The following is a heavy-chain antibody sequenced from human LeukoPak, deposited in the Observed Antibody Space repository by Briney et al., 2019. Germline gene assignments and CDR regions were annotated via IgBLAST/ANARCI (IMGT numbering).Heavy chain of an antibody. D-gene: IGHD3-22*01. CDR3: ARDSSGYRRIGY. J-gene: IGHJ4*02. V-gene: IGHV3-48*04. CDR1: GFTFSSYG. Sequence: PGGSLRLSCAASGFTFSSYGMSWVRQAPGKGLEWLSYISSSGSTIYYADSVKGRFTISRDNAKNSLYLQMNSLRAEDTAVYYCARDSSGYRRIGYWGQGTLVTVSS. CDR2: ISSSGSTI.